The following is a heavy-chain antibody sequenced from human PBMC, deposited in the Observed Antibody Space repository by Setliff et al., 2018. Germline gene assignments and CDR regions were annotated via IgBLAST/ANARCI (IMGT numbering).Heavy chain of an antibody. V-gene: IGHV3-23*01. CDR1: GFTFSTYR. D-gene: IGHD3-9*01. CDR2: ISGDSVSI. J-gene: IGHJ4*02. CDR3: ANHNPARRALNGTPLDN. Sequence: GGSLRLSCAASGFTFSTYRMHWVRQAPGKGLEWVSAISGDSVSIYYADSVRGRFTISRDNSKNTLYLQMNNLRDEDTAIYYCANHNPARRALNGTPLDNWGQGTLVTVSS.